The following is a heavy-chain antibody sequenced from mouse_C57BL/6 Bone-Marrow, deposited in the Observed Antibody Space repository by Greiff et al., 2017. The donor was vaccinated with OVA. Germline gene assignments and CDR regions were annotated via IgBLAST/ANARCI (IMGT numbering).Heavy chain of an antibody. CDR2: IYPRSGNT. Sequence: VKLMESGAELARPGASVKLSCKASGYTFTSYGISWVKQRTGQGLEWIGEIYPRSGNTYYNEKFKGKATLTADKSSSTAYMELRSLTSEDSAVYFCARPITTVVDAMDYWGQGTSVTVSS. V-gene: IGHV1-81*01. CDR1: GYTFTSYG. D-gene: IGHD1-1*01. J-gene: IGHJ4*01. CDR3: ARPITTVVDAMDY.